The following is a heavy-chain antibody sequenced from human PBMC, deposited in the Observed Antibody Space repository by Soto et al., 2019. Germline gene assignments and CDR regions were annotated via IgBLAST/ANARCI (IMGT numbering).Heavy chain of an antibody. CDR1: GFTFSNAW. CDR2: IKSKTDGGTT. Sequence: EVQLVESGGGLVKPGGSLRLSCAASGFTFSNAWMSWVRQAPGKGLEWVGRIKSKTDGGTTDYAAPVKGRFTISRDDSKNTLYLQMNSPKNADTAVYYCTTAGGCSGGSCYSGFDYWGQGTLVTVSS. D-gene: IGHD2-15*01. V-gene: IGHV3-15*01. CDR3: TTAGGCSGGSCYSGFDY. J-gene: IGHJ4*02.